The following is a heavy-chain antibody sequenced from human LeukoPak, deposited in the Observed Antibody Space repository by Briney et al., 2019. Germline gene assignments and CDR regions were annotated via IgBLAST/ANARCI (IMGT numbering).Heavy chain of an antibody. CDR2: ISYDGSNK. CDR1: GFTFSSYA. D-gene: IGHD3-10*01. V-gene: IGHV3-30-3*01. CDR3: ARGSPRDGSLGGSYYYYGMDV. Sequence: GGSLRLSCAASGFTFSSYAMHWVRRAPGKGLEWVAVISYDGSNKYYADSVKGRFTISRDNSKNTLYLQTNSLRAEDTAVYYCARGSPRDGSLGGSYYYYGMDVWGQGTTVTVSS. J-gene: IGHJ6*02.